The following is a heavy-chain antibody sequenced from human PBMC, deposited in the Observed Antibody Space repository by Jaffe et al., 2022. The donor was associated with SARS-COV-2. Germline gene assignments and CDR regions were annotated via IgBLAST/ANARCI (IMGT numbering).Heavy chain of an antibody. Sequence: EVQLVESGGGLVKPGRSLRLSCTASGFTFGDYAMSWFRQAPGKGLEWVGFIRSKAYGGTTEYAASVKGRFTISRDDSKSIAYLQMNSLKTEDTAVYYCTRDGGVIVVVPAAIDGMDVWGQGTTVTVSS. CDR1: GFTFGDYA. CDR3: TRDGGVIVVVPAAIDGMDV. V-gene: IGHV3-49*05. D-gene: IGHD2-2*01. J-gene: IGHJ6*02. CDR2: IRSKAYGGTT.